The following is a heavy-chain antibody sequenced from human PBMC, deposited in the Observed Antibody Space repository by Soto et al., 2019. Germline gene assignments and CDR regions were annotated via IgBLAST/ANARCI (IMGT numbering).Heavy chain of an antibody. D-gene: IGHD3-9*01. Sequence: GGSLRLSCAASGFTFSSFAMHWVRQAPGKGLEWVAVISYDGSNKYYADSVKGRFTISRDNSKNTLYLQMNSLRAEDTAVYYCAKDAKILDWLPPPYYFAFWGQGTLVTVSS. J-gene: IGHJ4*02. CDR2: ISYDGSNK. CDR3: AKDAKILDWLPPPYYFAF. V-gene: IGHV3-30-3*01. CDR1: GFTFSSFA.